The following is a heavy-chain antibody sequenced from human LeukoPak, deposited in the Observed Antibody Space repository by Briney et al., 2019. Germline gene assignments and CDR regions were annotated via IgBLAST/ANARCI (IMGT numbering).Heavy chain of an antibody. D-gene: IGHD3-10*01. CDR3: ARYPPYYYGSGSLPNWFDP. V-gene: IGHV3-30*02. Sequence: GGSLRLSCAASGFTFSHHGMHWVRQAPGKGLEWVAFIRNDGSNDYYADSVKGRFTISRDNSKNTLYLQMNSLRAEDTAVYYCARYPPYYYGSGSLPNWFDPWGQGTLVTVSS. CDR1: GFTFSHHG. CDR2: IRNDGSND. J-gene: IGHJ5*02.